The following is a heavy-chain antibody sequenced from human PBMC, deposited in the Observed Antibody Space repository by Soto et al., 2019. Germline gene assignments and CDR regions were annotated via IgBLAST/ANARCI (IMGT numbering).Heavy chain of an antibody. CDR2: ITSNGGNT. Sequence: GGSLRLSCAASGFTFSSYAMHWVRQAPGKGLEYFSAITSNGGNTDYASSVKGRFTISRDNSKNTLYLQMGSLRTEDTAVYYCARGGGPFINSVTNPFDYWGQGTLVTVSS. D-gene: IGHD4-17*01. CDR1: GFTFSSYA. V-gene: IGHV3-64*01. J-gene: IGHJ4*02. CDR3: ARGGGPFINSVTNPFDY.